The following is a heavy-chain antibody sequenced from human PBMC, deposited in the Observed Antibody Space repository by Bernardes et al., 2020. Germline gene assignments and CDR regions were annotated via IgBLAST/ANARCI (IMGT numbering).Heavy chain of an antibody. J-gene: IGHJ4*02. D-gene: IGHD3-16*02. CDR3: ARHGTYYDYVWGSYRQIPFDY. CDR2: IYPGDSDT. Sequence: GGSLKISCKGSGYSFTSYWIGWVRQMPGKGLEWMGIIYPGDSDTRYSPSFQGQVTISADKSISTAYLQWSSLKASDTAMYYCARHGTYYDYVWGSYRQIPFDYWGQGTLVTVSS. V-gene: IGHV5-51*01. CDR1: GYSFTSYW.